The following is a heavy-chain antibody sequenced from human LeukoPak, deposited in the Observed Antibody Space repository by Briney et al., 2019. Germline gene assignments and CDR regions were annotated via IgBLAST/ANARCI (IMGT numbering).Heavy chain of an antibody. CDR3: AKLSPGDMVRGVPDAFDI. V-gene: IGHV3-30*02. D-gene: IGHD3-10*01. J-gene: IGHJ3*02. CDR1: GFTFSSYG. Sequence: GGSLRLSCAASGFTFSSYGMHWVRQAPGKGLEWVAFIRYDGSNKYYADSVKGRFTISRDNSKNTLYLQMNSLRAEDTAVYYCAKLSPGDMVRGVPDAFDIWGQGTMVTVSS. CDR2: IRYDGSNK.